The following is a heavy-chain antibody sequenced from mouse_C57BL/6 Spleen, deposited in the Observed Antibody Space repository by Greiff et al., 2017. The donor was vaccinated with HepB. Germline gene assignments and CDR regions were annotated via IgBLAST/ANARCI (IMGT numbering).Heavy chain of an antibody. D-gene: IGHD1-1*01. CDR3: ARGHYYGSSSIDY. J-gene: IGHJ2*01. Sequence: LVESGPELVKPGASVKISCKASGYAFSSSWMNWVKQRPGKGLEWIGRIYPGDGDTNYNGKFKGKATLTADKSSSTAYMQLSSLTSEDSAVYFCARGHYYGSSSIDYWGQGTTLTVSS. CDR2: IYPGDGDT. CDR1: GYAFSSSW. V-gene: IGHV1-82*01.